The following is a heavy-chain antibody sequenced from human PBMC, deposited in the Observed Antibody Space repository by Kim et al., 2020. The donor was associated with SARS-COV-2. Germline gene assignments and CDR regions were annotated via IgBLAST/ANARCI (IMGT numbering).Heavy chain of an antibody. J-gene: IGHJ3*02. CDR3: ARGGEPSSNQDAFDI. Sequence: QKFQGRVTMTRDTSTSTVYMELSSLRSEDTAVYYCARGGEPSSNQDAFDIWGQGTMVTVSS. V-gene: IGHV1-46*01. D-gene: IGHD3-16*01.